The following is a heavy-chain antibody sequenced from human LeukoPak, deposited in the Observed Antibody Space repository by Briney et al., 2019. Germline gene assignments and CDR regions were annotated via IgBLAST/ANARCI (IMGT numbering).Heavy chain of an antibody. CDR1: GFTFSSYE. CDR3: ARGDWRGYSYDETY. V-gene: IGHV3-48*03. J-gene: IGHJ4*02. D-gene: IGHD5-18*01. Sequence: PGGSLRLSCVASGFTFSSYEMNWVRQAPGKGLEWLSYIGSSDSTTHYADSVKGRFTISRDNAKNSLYLQMNNLRVEDTAVYYCARGDWRGYSYDETYWGQGTLVTVSS. CDR2: IGSSDSTT.